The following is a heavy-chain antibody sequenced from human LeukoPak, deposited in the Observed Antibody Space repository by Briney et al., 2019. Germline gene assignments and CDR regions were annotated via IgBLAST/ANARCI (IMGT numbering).Heavy chain of an antibody. CDR3: ARELSGGDYAY. CDR1: GSSISSGYF. Sequence: SETLSLTCAVSGSSISSGYFWGWIRQPPGNGLEWIGSISHSGSTFYNPSLKSRVTISIDTSKNQFSLKMTSVTAADTAVYYCARELSGGDYAYWGQGTLVTVSS. CDR2: ISHSGST. V-gene: IGHV4-38-2*02. D-gene: IGHD2-21*02. J-gene: IGHJ4*02.